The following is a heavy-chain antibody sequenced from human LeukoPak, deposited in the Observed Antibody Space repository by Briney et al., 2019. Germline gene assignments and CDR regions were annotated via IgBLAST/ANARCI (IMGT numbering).Heavy chain of an antibody. CDR3: AKDRYSYAFEYSDS. CDR1: GFTFSSYG. J-gene: IGHJ4*02. D-gene: IGHD5-18*01. V-gene: IGHV3-30*18. CDR2: ISNDGSKK. Sequence: GGSLRLSCAASGFTFSSYGMHWVRQAPGKGLDWVAVISNDGSKKYYADSVKGRFTISRDNSKNTLSLQVSSLRAEDTAVYYCAKDRYSYAFEYSDSWGQGTLVTVSS.